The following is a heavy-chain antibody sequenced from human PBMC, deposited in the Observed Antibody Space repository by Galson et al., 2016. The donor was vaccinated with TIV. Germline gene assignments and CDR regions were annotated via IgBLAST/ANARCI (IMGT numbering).Heavy chain of an antibody. Sequence: SVKVSCKASGYNFIGRYFHWVRQAPGQGPEWIGGIIPMSGASKYAQRFQGRVTMTTDESTRTADMELSSLRSDDTAVYYCARAASMANHYYYGMDLWGQGTTVIVSS. CDR3: ARAASMANHYYYGMDL. D-gene: IGHD2/OR15-2a*01. V-gene: IGHV1-69*05. CDR2: IIPMSGAS. J-gene: IGHJ6*02. CDR1: GYNFIGRY.